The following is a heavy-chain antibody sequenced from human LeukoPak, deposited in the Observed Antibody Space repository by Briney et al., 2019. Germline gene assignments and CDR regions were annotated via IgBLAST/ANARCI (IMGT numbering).Heavy chain of an antibody. CDR3: ARGRISWGVPAAMVWFDP. Sequence: PSETLSLTCTVSGDSISSYYWSWIRQPPGKGLEWIGYIYYSGSTYYNPSLKSRVTISVDTSKNQFSLKLSSVTAADTAVYYCARGRISWGVPAAMVWFDPWGQGTLVTVSS. V-gene: IGHV4-30-4*08. CDR2: IYYSGST. J-gene: IGHJ5*02. CDR1: GDSISSYY. D-gene: IGHD2-2*01.